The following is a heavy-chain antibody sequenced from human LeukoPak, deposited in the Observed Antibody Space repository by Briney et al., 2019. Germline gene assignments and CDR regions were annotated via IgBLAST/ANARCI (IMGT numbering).Heavy chain of an antibody. CDR2: ISSSSSYI. V-gene: IGHV3-21*01. CDR3: ATDGYYDSSGYYPTGAFDI. J-gene: IGHJ3*02. D-gene: IGHD3-22*01. CDR1: GFTFSSYS. Sequence: GGSLRLSCAASGFTFSSYSMTWVRQAPGKGLEWVSSISSSSSYIYYADSVKGRFTISRDNAKNSLYLQMNSLRAEDTAVYYCATDGYYDSSGYYPTGAFDIWGQGTMVTVSS.